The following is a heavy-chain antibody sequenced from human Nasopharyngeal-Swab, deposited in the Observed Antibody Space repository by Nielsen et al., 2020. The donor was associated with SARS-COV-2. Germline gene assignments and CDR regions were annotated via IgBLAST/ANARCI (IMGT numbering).Heavy chain of an antibody. D-gene: IGHD6-6*01. V-gene: IGHV3-7*01. J-gene: IGHJ6*03. CDR1: GFTFSNFW. CDR3: ARDIATSLWYYYFYMDV. Sequence: GESLKISCAASGFTFSNFWMSWVRQAPGKGLEWVANIKEDGSDKYYVGSVKGRFTISRDNAKNSLYLQMHSLRAEDTAAYYCARDIATSLWYYYFYMDVWGKGTTVTVSS. CDR2: IKEDGSDK.